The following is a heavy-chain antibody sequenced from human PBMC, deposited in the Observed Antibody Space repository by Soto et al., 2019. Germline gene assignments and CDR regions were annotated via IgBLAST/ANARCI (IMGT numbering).Heavy chain of an antibody. V-gene: IGHV3-30*18. CDR1: GFTFSSYG. CDR2: ISYDGSNK. Sequence: GGSLRLSCAASGFTFSSYGMHWVRQAPGKGLEWVALISYDGSNKYYADSVKGRFTISRDNSKNTLYLQMNSLRAEDTAVYYCAKDVVVGATPGLGDYYYYYGMDVWGQGTTVTVSS. J-gene: IGHJ6*02. D-gene: IGHD1-26*01. CDR3: AKDVVVGATPGLGDYYYYYGMDV.